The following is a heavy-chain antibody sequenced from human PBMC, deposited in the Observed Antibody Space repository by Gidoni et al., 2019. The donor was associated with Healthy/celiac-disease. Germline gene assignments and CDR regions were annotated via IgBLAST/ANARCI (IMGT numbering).Heavy chain of an antibody. D-gene: IGHD5-12*01. Sequence: EVQLVESGGGLVQPGGSLRLSCAASGFTVSSNYMSWVRQAPGKGLEWVSVIYSGGSTYYADSVKGRFTISRDNSKNTLYLQMNSLRAEDTAVYYCASQADIVATIGYFDYWGQGTLVTVSS. J-gene: IGHJ4*02. V-gene: IGHV3-66*04. CDR3: ASQADIVATIGYFDY. CDR2: IYSGGST. CDR1: GFTVSSNY.